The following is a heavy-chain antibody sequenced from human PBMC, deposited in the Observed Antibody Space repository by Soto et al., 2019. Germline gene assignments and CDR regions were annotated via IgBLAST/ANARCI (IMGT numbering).Heavy chain of an antibody. CDR3: AGMQEGALAF. Sequence: SQTLSLTCAISGYSVSSNSAAWNWIRQSPSRGHEWLGRTYYRSKWYNEYAVSVKSRITIKPDTSKNQFSLQLSSVIPEDTAVYYCAGMQEGALAFWGQGTLVTVYS. J-gene: IGHJ4*02. CDR2: TYYRSKWYN. CDR1: GYSVSSNSAA. V-gene: IGHV6-1*01. D-gene: IGHD1-26*01.